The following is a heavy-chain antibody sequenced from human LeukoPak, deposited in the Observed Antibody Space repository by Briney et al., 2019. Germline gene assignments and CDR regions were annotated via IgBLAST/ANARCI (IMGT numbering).Heavy chain of an antibody. CDR2: IKQDGSEK. J-gene: IGHJ4*02. D-gene: IGHD5-18*01. CDR1: GFTFSSYW. CDR3: ARYVDTAMFDY. Sequence: GGSLRLSCAASGFTFSSYWMSWVRQAPGKGLEWVANIKQDGSEKYYVDSVKGRFTISRDNAKNSLYLQMNSLRAEDTPVYYCARYVDTAMFDYWGQGTLVTVSS. V-gene: IGHV3-7*01.